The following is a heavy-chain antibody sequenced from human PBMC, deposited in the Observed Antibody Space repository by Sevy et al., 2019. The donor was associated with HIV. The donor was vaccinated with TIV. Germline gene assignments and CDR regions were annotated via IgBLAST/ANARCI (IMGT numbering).Heavy chain of an antibody. CDR2: ISYDGSNK. D-gene: IGHD1-26*01. V-gene: IGHV3-30*18. CDR3: AKESIVGATSSSDGMDV. J-gene: IGHJ6*02. CDR1: GFTFSSYG. Sequence: GGSLRLSCAASGFTFSSYGMHWVRQAPGKGLEWVAVISYDGSNKYYADSVKGRFTISRDNSKNTLYLQMNSLRAEDTAVYYCAKESIVGATSSSDGMDVWGQGTTVTVSS.